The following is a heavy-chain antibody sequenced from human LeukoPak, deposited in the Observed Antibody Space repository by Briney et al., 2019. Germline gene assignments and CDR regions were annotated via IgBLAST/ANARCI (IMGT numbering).Heavy chain of an antibody. CDR3: TTEYYYDSSGLFDY. J-gene: IGHJ4*02. CDR1: GLTFSNGW. Sequence: GGSLRLSCAVSGLTFSNGWMSWVRQAPGKGLEWVGRIKSKRDGGTTDYAAPVNGRFTISRDDSKNTLYLQMNSLKTEDTAVYYCTTEYYYDSSGLFDYWGQGTLVTVSS. D-gene: IGHD3-22*01. CDR2: IKSKRDGGTT. V-gene: IGHV3-15*01.